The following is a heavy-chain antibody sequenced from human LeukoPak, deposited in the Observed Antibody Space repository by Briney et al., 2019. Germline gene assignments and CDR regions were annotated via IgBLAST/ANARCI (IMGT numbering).Heavy chain of an antibody. Sequence: SETLSLTCTVSGGSVSSGSYYWSWIRHPPGKGLEWIGYTYYSGSTNYNPSLKSRVTISVDTSKNQFSLKLSSVTAADTAVYYCARVGCSSTSCYAGDVYYYYGMDVWGQGTTVTVSS. J-gene: IGHJ6*02. CDR3: ARVGCSSTSCYAGDVYYYYGMDV. CDR1: GGSVSSGSYY. CDR2: TYYSGST. V-gene: IGHV4-61*01. D-gene: IGHD2-2*01.